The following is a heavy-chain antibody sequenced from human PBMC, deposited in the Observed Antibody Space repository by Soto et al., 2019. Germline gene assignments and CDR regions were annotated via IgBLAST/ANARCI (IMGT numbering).Heavy chain of an antibody. D-gene: IGHD4-4*01. Sequence: GGSLRLSCAASGFTFSDFGMHWVRQSPGKGLEWVAVISFEGSNKYFAESVKGRFTISRDDSKNTVYLQMNSLRPEDTAVYFCARDLTDYNYEYKFGFWGQGTLVTVSS. CDR2: ISFEGSNK. V-gene: IGHV3-30*03. CDR1: GFTFSDFG. J-gene: IGHJ4*02. CDR3: ARDLTDYNYEYKFGF.